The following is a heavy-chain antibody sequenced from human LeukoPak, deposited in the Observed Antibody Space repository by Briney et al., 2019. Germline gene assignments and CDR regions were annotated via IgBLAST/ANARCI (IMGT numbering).Heavy chain of an antibody. CDR1: GFTFSSYN. D-gene: IGHD1-26*01. Sequence: GGSLRLSCAASGFTFSSYNMHWVRQAPGKGLEYVSAISAEGGSTYYTNSVKGRFTISRDNSKHTLYLQMGSLRTEDMAVYYCATAPLGGSYDYWGQGTLVTVSS. V-gene: IGHV3-64*01. CDR3: ATAPLGGSYDY. CDR2: ISAEGGST. J-gene: IGHJ4*02.